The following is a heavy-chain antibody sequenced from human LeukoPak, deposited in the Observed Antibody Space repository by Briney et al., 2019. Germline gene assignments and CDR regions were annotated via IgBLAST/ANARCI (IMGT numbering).Heavy chain of an antibody. CDR3: ARDFDSVTSAFAY. D-gene: IGHD2-21*02. Sequence: PGGSLRLSCAASGFTFNDYWMSWVRQAPGKGLEWVSSISSSGRYTYYADSVKGRFTVSRDNTKSSLFLQMNSLRDEDTSIYYCARDFDSVTSAFAYWGQGALVIVSS. CDR2: ISSSGRYT. CDR1: GFTFNDYW. V-gene: IGHV3-21*01. J-gene: IGHJ4*02.